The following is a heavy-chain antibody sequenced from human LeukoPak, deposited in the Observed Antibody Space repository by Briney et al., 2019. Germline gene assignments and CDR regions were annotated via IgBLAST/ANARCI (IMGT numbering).Heavy chain of an antibody. D-gene: IGHD6-13*01. CDR3: ARDCGPSSSSWYVEGAFDI. V-gene: IGHV3-74*01. J-gene: IGHJ3*02. CDR1: GFTFSSYW. Sequence: PGGSLRLSCAASGFTFSSYWMHWVRHAPGKGLVWVSRINTDGYSTIYADSVKGRFTISRDNAKNTLYLQMNSLRAEDTAVYYCARDCGPSSSSWYVEGAFDIWGQGTMVTVSS. CDR2: INTDGYST.